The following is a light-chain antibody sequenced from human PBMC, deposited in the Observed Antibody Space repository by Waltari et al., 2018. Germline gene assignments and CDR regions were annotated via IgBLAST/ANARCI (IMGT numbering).Light chain of an antibody. CDR2: GNN. CDR1: GSNIGAGFD. V-gene: IGLV1-40*01. Sequence: QSVLTQPPSVSGAPGQRVTISCTASGSNIGAGFDVHWYQQVPGTAPRLLIYGNNNRPSGVPDRFSGSKSGTSASLAITGLQAEDEANYYCQSFDSLWNVVFGGGTKLTVL. J-gene: IGLJ2*01. CDR3: QSFDSLWNVV.